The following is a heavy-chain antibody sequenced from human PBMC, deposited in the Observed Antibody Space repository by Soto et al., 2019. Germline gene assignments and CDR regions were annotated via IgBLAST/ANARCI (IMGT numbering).Heavy chain of an antibody. CDR1: GFTFSSYA. J-gene: IGHJ4*02. Sequence: GSLRLSCAASGFTFSSYAMSWVRQAPGKGLEWVSAISGSGGSTYYADSVKGRFTVSRDDAKNSLYLQMNSLRAEDTAVYYCARPAYDILAGYYPIDYWGQGTLVTVSS. CDR2: ISGSGGST. D-gene: IGHD3-9*01. V-gene: IGHV3-23*01. CDR3: ARPAYDILAGYYPIDY.